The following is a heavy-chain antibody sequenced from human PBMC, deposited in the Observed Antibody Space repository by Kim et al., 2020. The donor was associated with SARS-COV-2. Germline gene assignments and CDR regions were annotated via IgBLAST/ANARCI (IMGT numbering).Heavy chain of an antibody. Sequence: KVRFTISRDDSKNTAYLQMNSLKTEDTAVYYCTRPSSRTTGTPYYYYGMDVWGQGTTVTVSS. CDR3: TRPSSRTTGTPYYYYGMDV. V-gene: IGHV3-73*01. D-gene: IGHD1-1*01. J-gene: IGHJ6*02.